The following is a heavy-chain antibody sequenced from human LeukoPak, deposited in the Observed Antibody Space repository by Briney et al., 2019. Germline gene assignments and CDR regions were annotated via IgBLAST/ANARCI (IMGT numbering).Heavy chain of an antibody. CDR1: GFTFNNYA. Sequence: TGGSLRLSCAASGFTFNNYAMNWVRQAPGKGLEWVSYISSSSTTIYYADSVKGHFTISRDNARNSLYLQMNSLRVEDTAVYYCARAGIAVTGGGSYSLYWGQGALVTVSS. V-gene: IGHV3-48*04. D-gene: IGHD6-19*01. J-gene: IGHJ4*02. CDR3: ARAGIAVTGGGSYSLY. CDR2: ISSSSTTI.